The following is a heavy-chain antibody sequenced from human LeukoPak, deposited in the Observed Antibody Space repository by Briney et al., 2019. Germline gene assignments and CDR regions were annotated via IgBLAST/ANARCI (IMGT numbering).Heavy chain of an antibody. Sequence: GGSLRLSCAASGFTFSSYAMHWVRQAPGKGLEWVSSIRSSGDSTFYADSVKGRFTISRDNSKNTLYLQMNSLRAEDTAVYYCARDESSGYYPGYYMDVWGKGTTVTVSS. CDR2: IRSSGDST. V-gene: IGHV3-64*04. CDR3: ARDESSGYYPGYYMDV. J-gene: IGHJ6*03. D-gene: IGHD3-22*01. CDR1: GFTFSSYA.